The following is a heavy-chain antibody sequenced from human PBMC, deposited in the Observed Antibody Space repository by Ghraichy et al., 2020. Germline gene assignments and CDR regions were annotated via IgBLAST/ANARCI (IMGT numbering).Heavy chain of an antibody. CDR3: ARDLRTAGIVAKSMDV. Sequence: GGSLRLSCAASGFTFSSYSMNWVRQAPGKWLEWVSYISSSSSTIYYADSVKGRFTISRDNAKNSLYLQMNSLRDEDTAVYYCARDLRTAGIVAKSMDVWGQGTTVTVSS. D-gene: IGHD5-12*01. CDR1: GFTFSSYS. V-gene: IGHV3-48*02. J-gene: IGHJ6*02. CDR2: ISSSSSTI.